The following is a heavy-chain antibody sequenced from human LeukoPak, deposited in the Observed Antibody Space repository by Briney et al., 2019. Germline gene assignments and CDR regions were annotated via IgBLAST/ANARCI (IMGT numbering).Heavy chain of an antibody. CDR3: ARVGGRPGSSWYFLELRYGPNYYGMDV. Sequence: GGSLRLSCAASGFTFSSYWMSWVRQAPGKGLEWVANIKQDGSEKYYVDSVKGRFTISRDNAKNSLYLQMNSLRAEDTAVYYCARVGGRPGSSWYFLELRYGPNYYGMDVWGQGTTVTVSS. D-gene: IGHD6-13*01. CDR2: IKQDGSEK. CDR1: GFTFSSYW. V-gene: IGHV3-7*03. J-gene: IGHJ6*02.